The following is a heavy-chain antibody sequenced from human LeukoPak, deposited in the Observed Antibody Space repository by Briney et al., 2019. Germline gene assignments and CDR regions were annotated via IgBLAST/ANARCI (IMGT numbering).Heavy chain of an antibody. D-gene: IGHD4-17*01. Sequence: ASVKVSCKASGYTFTSYDINWVRQTTGQGLEWMGWMNPNSGNTGYAQKFQGRATMTRNTSISTAYMELSSLRSEDTAVYYCARGVDCGDLVFDYWGQGTLVTVSS. V-gene: IGHV1-8*01. CDR1: GYTFTSYD. CDR3: ARGVDCGDLVFDY. J-gene: IGHJ4*02. CDR2: MNPNSGNT.